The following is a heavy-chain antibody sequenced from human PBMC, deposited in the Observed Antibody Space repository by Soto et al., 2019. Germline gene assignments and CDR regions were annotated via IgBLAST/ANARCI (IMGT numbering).Heavy chain of an antibody. Sequence: GGSLRLSCAASGFTFSSYWMHWVRQAPGKGLVWVSRINSDGSSTSYANAVKGRVTNPRDNAKKTLYLQRNSRRAEDTAVYYCASASRGFGELFPDAFDIWGQGTMVTVSS. CDR1: GFTFSSYW. D-gene: IGHD3-10*01. CDR3: ASASRGFGELFPDAFDI. J-gene: IGHJ3*02. V-gene: IGHV3-74*01. CDR2: INSDGSST.